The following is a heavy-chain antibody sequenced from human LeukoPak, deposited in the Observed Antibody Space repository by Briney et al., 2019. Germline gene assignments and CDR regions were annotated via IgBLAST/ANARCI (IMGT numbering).Heavy chain of an antibody. CDR1: GFTFSSYW. V-gene: IGHV3-7*03. CDR2: IKEDGSEK. Sequence: GGSLRLSCAASGFTFSSYWMNWVRQAPGKGLEWVANIKEDGSEKNYVDSVKGRFTISRDNAKNSLYLEMSSLRVEDTAEYYCARGQLLWFGELSQPFDYWGQGTLVTVSS. CDR3: ARGQLLWFGELSQPFDY. D-gene: IGHD3-10*01. J-gene: IGHJ4*02.